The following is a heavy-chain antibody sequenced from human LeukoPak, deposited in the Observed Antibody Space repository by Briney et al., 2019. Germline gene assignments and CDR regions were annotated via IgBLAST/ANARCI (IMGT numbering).Heavy chain of an antibody. CDR3: AKGRSGSYSPTWDY. Sequence: GSLRLSYAASGFTVGSNYMNWVRQAPGKGLEWVSSISGSDGSTYYADSVKGRFTISRDNSKNTLYLQLNSLRAEDTAVYYCAKGRSGSYSPTWDYWGQGTLVTVSS. V-gene: IGHV3-23*01. CDR1: GFTVGSNY. D-gene: IGHD1-26*01. CDR2: ISGSDGST. J-gene: IGHJ4*02.